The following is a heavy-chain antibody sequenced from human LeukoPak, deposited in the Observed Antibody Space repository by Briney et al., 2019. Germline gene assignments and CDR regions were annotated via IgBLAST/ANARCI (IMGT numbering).Heavy chain of an antibody. CDR3: ARHRGRGFWGRSGDNFDY. Sequence: PSETLSLTCAVYGGSFSGYYWSWIRQPPGKGLEWIGEINHSGSTNYNPSLKSRVTISVDTSKNQFSLKLSSVTAADTAVYYCARHRGRGFWGRSGDNFDYWGQGTLVTVSS. D-gene: IGHD2-21*02. CDR2: INHSGST. V-gene: IGHV4-34*01. CDR1: GGSFSGYY. J-gene: IGHJ4*02.